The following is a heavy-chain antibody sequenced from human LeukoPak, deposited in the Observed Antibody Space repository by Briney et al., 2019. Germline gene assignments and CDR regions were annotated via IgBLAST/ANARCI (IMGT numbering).Heavy chain of an antibody. CDR2: ISWNSGSI. CDR1: GFTFDDYA. Sequence: GRSLRLSCAASGFTFDDYAMHWVRQAPGKGLEWVSGISWNSGSIGYADSVKGRFTISRDNAKNSLYLQMNSLRAEDTALYYCAKDSRDDNYYDSSGYFDYWGQGTLVTVSS. J-gene: IGHJ4*02. D-gene: IGHD3-22*01. CDR3: AKDSRDDNYYDSSGYFDY. V-gene: IGHV3-9*01.